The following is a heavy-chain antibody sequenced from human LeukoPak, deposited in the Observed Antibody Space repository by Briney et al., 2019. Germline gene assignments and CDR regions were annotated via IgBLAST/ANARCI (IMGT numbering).Heavy chain of an antibody. J-gene: IGHJ4*02. CDR3: ARQYCSSTSCYGEYYFDY. Sequence: GGSLKISCKGSGYSFTSYWIGWVRQMPGKGLEWMGIIYPGDSDTRYSPSFQGQVTISADKSISTAYLQWSSLKASDTAMYYCARQYCSSTSCYGEYYFDYWGQGILVTVSS. D-gene: IGHD2-2*01. CDR1: GYSFTSYW. CDR2: IYPGDSDT. V-gene: IGHV5-51*01.